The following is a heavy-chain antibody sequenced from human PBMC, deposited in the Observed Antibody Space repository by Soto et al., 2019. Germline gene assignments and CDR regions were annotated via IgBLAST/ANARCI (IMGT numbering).Heavy chain of an antibody. Sequence: SVKVSCKASGGTFSSYAISWVRQAPGQGLEWMGGIIPIFGTANYAQKFQGRVTITADESTSTAYMELSSLRSEDTAVYYCAKGGYDQTDAFDIWGQGTMVTVSS. CDR1: GGTFSSYA. CDR3: AKGGYDQTDAFDI. J-gene: IGHJ3*02. CDR2: IIPIFGTA. D-gene: IGHD5-12*01. V-gene: IGHV1-69*13.